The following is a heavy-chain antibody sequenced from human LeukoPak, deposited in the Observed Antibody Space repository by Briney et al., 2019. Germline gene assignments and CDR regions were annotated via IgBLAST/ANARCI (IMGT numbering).Heavy chain of an antibody. CDR1: GISFSSYG. J-gene: IGHJ6*03. Sequence: GGSLRLSCAASGISFSSYGMSWVRQAPGKGLEWVSTISSSGGSTYYADSVKGRFTISRDNSKNSLYLQMNSLRAEDTAVYYCARDDYGDSYYYYYYMDVWGKGTTVTVSS. V-gene: IGHV3-23*01. CDR3: ARDDYGDSYYYYYYMDV. CDR2: ISSSGGST. D-gene: IGHD4-17*01.